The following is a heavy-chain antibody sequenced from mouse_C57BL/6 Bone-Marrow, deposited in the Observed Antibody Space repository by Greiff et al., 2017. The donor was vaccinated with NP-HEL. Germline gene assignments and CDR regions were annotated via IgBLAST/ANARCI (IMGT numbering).Heavy chain of an antibody. CDR2: IDPSDSYT. J-gene: IGHJ3*01. CDR3: ARGNSLYYYGSSFPWFAY. CDR1: GYTFTSYW. V-gene: IGHV1-69*01. D-gene: IGHD1-1*01. Sequence: QVQLQQPGAELVMPGASVKLSCKASGYTFTSYWMHWVKQRPGQGLEWIGEIDPSDSYTNYNQKFKGKSTLTVDKSSSTAYMQLSSLTSEDSAVYYCARGNSLYYYGSSFPWFAYWGQGTLVTVSA.